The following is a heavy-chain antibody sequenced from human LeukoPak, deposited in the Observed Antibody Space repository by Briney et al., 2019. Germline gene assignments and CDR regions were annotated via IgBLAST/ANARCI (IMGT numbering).Heavy chain of an antibody. J-gene: IGHJ6*03. D-gene: IGHD6-13*01. CDR3: ARRERIAAAGTGYYYYYMDV. V-gene: IGHV4-4*09. CDR1: GGSISSYY. Sequence: PSETLSLTCTVSGGSISSYYWSWIQQPPGKGLEWIGYIYTSGSTNYNPSLKSRVTISVDTSKNQFSLKLSSVTAADTAVYYCARRERIAAAGTGYYYYYMDVWGKGTTVTVSS. CDR2: IYTSGST.